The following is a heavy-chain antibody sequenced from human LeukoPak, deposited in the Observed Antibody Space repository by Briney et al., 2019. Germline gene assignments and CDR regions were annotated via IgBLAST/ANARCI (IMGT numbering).Heavy chain of an antibody. CDR2: IYPDDSDT. Sequence: GASLKISCETSGYSFTTYWIGWVRQRPGTGLEWVGAIYPDDSDTRYSPSFQGQVAISADRSIRTAYLKWNSLKASDTGMYYCARQRGALGTVNWFDPWGQGTLVTVSS. D-gene: IGHD3-16*01. J-gene: IGHJ5*02. CDR3: ARQRGALGTVNWFDP. CDR1: GYSFTTYW. V-gene: IGHV5-51*01.